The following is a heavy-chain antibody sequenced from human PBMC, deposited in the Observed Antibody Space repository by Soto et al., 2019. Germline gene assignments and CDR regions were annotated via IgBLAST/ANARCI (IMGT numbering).Heavy chain of an antibody. CDR3: AREGGATTSRYCDY. CDR2: ISSSSSYI. CDR1: GFTFSTYN. J-gene: IGHJ4*02. D-gene: IGHD1-26*01. V-gene: IGHV3-21*01. Sequence: EVQLVESGGGLVKPGGSLRLSCAASGFTFSTYNINWVRQAPGKGLEWVSCISSSSSYISYADSVKGRFTISRDNGKNSVSLQMNSLRAEDTAVYYCAREGGATTSRYCDYWGQGTLVTVSS.